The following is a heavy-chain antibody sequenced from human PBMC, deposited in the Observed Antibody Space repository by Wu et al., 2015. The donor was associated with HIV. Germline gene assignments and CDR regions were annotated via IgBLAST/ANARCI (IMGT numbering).Heavy chain of an antibody. J-gene: IGHJ3*02. V-gene: IGHV1-2*02. D-gene: IGHD1-26*01. CDR1: RYTFIDYY. CDR2: INPNSGGT. Sequence: QVQLVQSGAEVKKPGASVKVSCKASRYTFIDYYMHWVRQAPGQGLEWMGWINPNSGGTNYAQKFQGRVTMTRDTSTSTVYMELRSLQFEDEAVYYCARGGLRVWDLPRGDAFDIWGQGTPVIVSS. CDR3: ARGGLRVWDLPRGDAFDI.